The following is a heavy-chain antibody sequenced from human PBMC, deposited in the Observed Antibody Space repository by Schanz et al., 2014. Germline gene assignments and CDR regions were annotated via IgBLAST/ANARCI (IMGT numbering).Heavy chain of an antibody. Sequence: EVHLVESGGGLVQPGGSLRLSCAASGFNFITFAMSWVRQAPGKGPEWVSAIGGDASRTYYADSVKGRFTISRDNSKSTPYLQRNSRRADDTAVYSCARAPPLVRGIAGWFGPWGQGSLVTVSS. CDR1: GFNFITFA. CDR3: ARAPPLVRGIAGWFGP. D-gene: IGHD3-10*01. CDR2: IGGDASRT. J-gene: IGHJ5*02. V-gene: IGHV3-23*04.